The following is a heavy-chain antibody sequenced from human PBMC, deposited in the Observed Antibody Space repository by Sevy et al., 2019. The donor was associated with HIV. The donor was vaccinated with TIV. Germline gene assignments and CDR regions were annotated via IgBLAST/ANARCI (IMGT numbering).Heavy chain of an antibody. D-gene: IGHD3-22*01. CDR1: GGSISSSSYY. CDR2: IYYSGST. V-gene: IGHV4-39*01. CDR3: ARRKNSSGYLAGGGIDY. Sequence: SETLSLTCTVSGGSISSSSYYWGWIRQPPGKGLEWIGSIYYSGSTHYNPSLKSRVTISVDTSKNQFSLKLSSVTAADTAVYYCARRKNSSGYLAGGGIDYWGQGTLVTVSS. J-gene: IGHJ4*02.